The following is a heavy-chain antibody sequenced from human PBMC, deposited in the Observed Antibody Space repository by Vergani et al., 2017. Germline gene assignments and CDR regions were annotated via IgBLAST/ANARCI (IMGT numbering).Heavy chain of an antibody. CDR1: GFTFSRSA. D-gene: IGHD5-18*01. Sequence: EVQLLESGGGLVQPGGSLRLSCAASGFTFSRSAMNWVRQAPGKGLVWVSGISGSGGSTFYADSVRGRFTISRDNSKNTLYLQMNSLRAEDTAVYYCAKDSEGYSYGQCFDYWGQGTLVTVSS. V-gene: IGHV3-23*01. CDR2: ISGSGGST. J-gene: IGHJ4*02. CDR3: AKDSEGYSYGQCFDY.